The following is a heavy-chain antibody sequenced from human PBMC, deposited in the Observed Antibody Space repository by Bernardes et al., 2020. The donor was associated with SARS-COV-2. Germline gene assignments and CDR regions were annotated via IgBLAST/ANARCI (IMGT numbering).Heavy chain of an antibody. CDR2: IGASTFST. CDR1: GFTFNTYP. Sequence: GGSLRLSRAASGFTFNTYPMSWVRQAPGKGLEWVSVIGASTFSTYYADSVKGRFIVSRDNSRNTLHLHLNSLRAEDTAVYYCAKGLSTALASTGSLYYWGQGTLVTVSS. J-gene: IGHJ4*02. D-gene: IGHD1-1*01. V-gene: IGHV3-23*01. CDR3: AKGLSTALASTGSLYY.